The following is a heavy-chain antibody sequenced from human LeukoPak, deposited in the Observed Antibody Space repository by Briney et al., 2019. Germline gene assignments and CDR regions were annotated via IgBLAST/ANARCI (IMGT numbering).Heavy chain of an antibody. CDR1: GGSISSGGYY. CDR2: INHSGST. J-gene: IGHJ6*02. Sequence: PSQTLSLTCTVSGGSISSGGYYWSWIRQPPGKGLEWFVEINHSGSTNYNPSLKSRVTISVDTSKNKFSLKLSSVTAADTAVYYCARMDPALYYYYYYGMDVWGQGTTVTVSS. D-gene: IGHD3/OR15-3a*01. V-gene: IGHV4-30-2*01. CDR3: ARMDPALYYYYYYGMDV.